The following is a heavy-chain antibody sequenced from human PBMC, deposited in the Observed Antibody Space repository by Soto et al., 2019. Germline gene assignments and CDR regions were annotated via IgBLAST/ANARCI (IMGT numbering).Heavy chain of an antibody. D-gene: IGHD3-10*01. Sequence: GGSLRLSCAASGFTFSSYGMHWVRQAPGKGLEWVAVISYDGSNKCYADSVKGRFTISRDNSKNTLYLQMNSLRAEDTAVYYCAKDSAMVRGVISYFDYWGQGTLVTVSS. CDR2: ISYDGSNK. CDR1: GFTFSSYG. J-gene: IGHJ4*02. CDR3: AKDSAMVRGVISYFDY. V-gene: IGHV3-30*18.